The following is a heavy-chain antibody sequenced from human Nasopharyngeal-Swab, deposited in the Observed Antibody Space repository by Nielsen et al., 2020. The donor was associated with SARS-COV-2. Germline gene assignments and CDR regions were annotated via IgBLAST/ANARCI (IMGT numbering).Heavy chain of an antibody. CDR3: ARAVTMVRGAKYYFDY. D-gene: IGHD3-10*01. CDR1: GGSISSSNW. J-gene: IGHJ4*02. CDR2: IYHSGST. V-gene: IGHV4-4*02. Sequence: SETLSLTCAVSGGSISSSNWWSWVRQPPGKVLEWIGEIYHSGSTNYNPSLKSRVTISVDKSKNQFSLKLSSVTAADTAVYYCARAVTMVRGAKYYFDYWGQGTLVTVSS.